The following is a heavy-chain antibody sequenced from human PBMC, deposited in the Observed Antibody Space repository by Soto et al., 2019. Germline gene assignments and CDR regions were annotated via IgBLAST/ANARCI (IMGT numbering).Heavy chain of an antibody. D-gene: IGHD3-3*01. CDR2: ISAYNGNT. V-gene: IGHV1-18*01. Sequence: GASVKVSCKASGYTFTSYGISWVRQTPGQGLEWMGWISAYNGNTNYAQKLQGRVTMTTATSTSTAYMELRSLRSDDTAVYYCARDLLRFLEWLPRSHYYYYYMDVWGKGTTVTAP. J-gene: IGHJ6*03. CDR3: ARDLLRFLEWLPRSHYYYYYMDV. CDR1: GYTFTSYG.